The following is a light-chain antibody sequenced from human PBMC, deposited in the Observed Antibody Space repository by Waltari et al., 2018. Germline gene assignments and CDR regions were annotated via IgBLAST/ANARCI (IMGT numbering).Light chain of an antibody. CDR3: QSYDSSLSAYV. CDR1: SSNIGAFHA. Sequence: QSVLTQPPSVSGAPGQRVTISCTGTSSNIGAFHAVHRYQQLPGTAPKLLIYGNIYRPSGVPDRFSGSKSGTSASLAISRLQAEDEADYYCQSYDSSLSAYVFGTGTTVTVL. V-gene: IGLV1-40*01. J-gene: IGLJ1*01. CDR2: GNI.